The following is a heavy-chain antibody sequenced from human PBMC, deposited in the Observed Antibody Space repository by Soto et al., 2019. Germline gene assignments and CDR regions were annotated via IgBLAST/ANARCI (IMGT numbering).Heavy chain of an antibody. CDR3: AKDTRYADYVGWFDS. CDR2: ITASGGRT. CDR1: GFTLGSYA. Sequence: GGSLRLSCTASGFTLGSYAMTWVRQAPGRGLEGVSGITASGGRTFYADSVKGRFTISRDNSRSTLYLQMNSLRAEDTAVYYCAKDTRYADYVGWFDSWGQGTLVTVSS. D-gene: IGHD4-17*01. J-gene: IGHJ5*01. V-gene: IGHV3-23*01.